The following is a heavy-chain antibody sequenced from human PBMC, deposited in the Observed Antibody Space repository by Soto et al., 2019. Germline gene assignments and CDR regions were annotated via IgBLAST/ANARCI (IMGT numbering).Heavy chain of an antibody. CDR3: ARENAHPTYYDFWSGYYTGYFQH. J-gene: IGHJ1*01. Sequence: VASVKVSCKASGYTFTSYGISWVRQAPGQGLEWMGWISAYNGNTNYAQKLQGRVTMTTDTSTSTAYMELRSLRSDDTAVYYCARENAHPTYYDFWSGYYTGYFQHWGQGTRVTVSS. V-gene: IGHV1-18*04. CDR1: GYTFTSYG. CDR2: ISAYNGNT. D-gene: IGHD3-3*01.